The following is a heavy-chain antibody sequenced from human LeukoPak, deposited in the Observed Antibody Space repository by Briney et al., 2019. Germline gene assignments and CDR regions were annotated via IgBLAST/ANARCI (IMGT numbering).Heavy chain of an antibody. CDR1: GGSISSGNVY. J-gene: IGHJ4*02. CDR2: IYTSGST. CDR3: AKPAISSRGWYYDY. Sequence: SQTLSLTCTVSGGSISSGNVYWNWIRQPAGKGLEWIGRIYTSGSTNYNPSLKSRVTISVDTSKNQFSLKLSSVTAADTAVYYCAKPAISSRGWYYDYWGQGTLVTVSS. D-gene: IGHD6-19*01. V-gene: IGHV4-61*02.